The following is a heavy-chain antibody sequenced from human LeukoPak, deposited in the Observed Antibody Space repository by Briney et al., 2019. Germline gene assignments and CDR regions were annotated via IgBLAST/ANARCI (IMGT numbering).Heavy chain of an antibody. CDR2: IHTSGST. CDR1: GGSISNYH. CDR3: ARRDISSGWSFDY. V-gene: IGHV4-4*07. D-gene: IGHD6-19*01. J-gene: IGHJ4*02. Sequence: PSETLSLTCTVSGGSISNYHWSWIRQPAGKGLEWFSQIHTSGSTNYNPPLKSRVTMSIDTPENQLSLTIRSVTAADTAVYYCARRDISSGWSFDYWGQGILVTVSS.